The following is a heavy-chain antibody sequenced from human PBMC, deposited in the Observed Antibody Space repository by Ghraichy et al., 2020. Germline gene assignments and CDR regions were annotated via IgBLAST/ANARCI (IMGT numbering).Heavy chain of an antibody. Sequence: ASVKVSCKASGYTFTGYYMHWVRQAPGQGLEWMGWINPNSGGTNYAQKFQGRVTMTRDTSISTAYMELSRLRSDDTAVYYCARSLALVRTYYYDSSGYSLIDYWGQGTLVTVSS. CDR3: ARSLALVRTYYYDSSGYSLIDY. CDR1: GYTFTGYY. V-gene: IGHV1-2*02. CDR2: INPNSGGT. J-gene: IGHJ4*02. D-gene: IGHD3-22*01.